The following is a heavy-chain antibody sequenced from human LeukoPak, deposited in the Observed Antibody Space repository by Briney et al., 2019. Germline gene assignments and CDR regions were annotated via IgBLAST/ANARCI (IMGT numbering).Heavy chain of an antibody. CDR2: ISSSSSAT. J-gene: IGHJ3*02. D-gene: IGHD5-18*01. CDR1: GFSFSTYS. V-gene: IGHV3-48*01. Sequence: SGGSLRLSCAASGFSFSTYSMNWVRQAPGKGLEWVSYISSSSSATYYTDSVKGRFTISRDNAKNSLYLQMNNLRAEDTAVYYCARVPSGYTYGDVFDIWGQGTMVTVSS. CDR3: ARVPSGYTYGDVFDI.